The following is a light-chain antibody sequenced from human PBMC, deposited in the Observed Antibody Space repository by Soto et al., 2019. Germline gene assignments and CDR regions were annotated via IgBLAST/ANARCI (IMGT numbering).Light chain of an antibody. J-gene: IGLJ2*01. V-gene: IGLV2-14*01. CDR1: SRDVGAYNY. Sequence: QSALTEPATVSGSPGQSITISCTGTSRDVGAYNYVSWYQQYPGKAPKLMIFDVSNRPSGVSNRFSGSKSGNTASLTISGLQAEDEADYHCSSYTTSSTVVFGGGTKLTVL. CDR2: DVS. CDR3: SSYTTSSTVV.